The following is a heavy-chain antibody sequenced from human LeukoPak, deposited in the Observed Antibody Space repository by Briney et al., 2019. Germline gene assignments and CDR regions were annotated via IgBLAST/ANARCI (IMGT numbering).Heavy chain of an antibody. CDR1: GGSISRYY. CDR2: IFYSGTT. J-gene: IGHJ4*02. Sequence: SETLSLTCTVSGGSISRYYWSWIRQPPGKGLEWIGYIFYSGTTYYNPSLKSRVTISVDTSKNQFSLKLSSVTAADTAVYYCARDRPREQPAFDYWGQGTLVTVSS. V-gene: IGHV4-59*12. D-gene: IGHD1-26*01. CDR3: ARDRPREQPAFDY.